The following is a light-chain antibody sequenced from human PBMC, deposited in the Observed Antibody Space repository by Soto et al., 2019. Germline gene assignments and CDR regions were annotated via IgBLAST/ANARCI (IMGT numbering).Light chain of an antibody. CDR2: GAS. Sequence: EIVLTQSPGTLSLSPGERATLSCRASQSVSSSYLAWYQQKPGQAPRPLIYGASSRAIGIPDRFSGSGSGTDFTLTISRLEPEDFAMYYCQQYGSSPWTFGQGTRWIS. CDR1: QSVSSSY. V-gene: IGKV3-20*01. J-gene: IGKJ1*01. CDR3: QQYGSSPWT.